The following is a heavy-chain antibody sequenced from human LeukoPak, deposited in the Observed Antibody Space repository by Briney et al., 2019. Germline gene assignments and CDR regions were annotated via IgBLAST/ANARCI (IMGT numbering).Heavy chain of an antibody. J-gene: IGHJ3*02. CDR3: ARGGYHHGFDI. CDR1: GFTFNSYW. V-gene: IGHV3-74*01. D-gene: IGHD2-15*01. CDR2: INSDGSDT. Sequence: GGSLRLSCAASGFTFNSYWFHWVRQAPGKGLVWVSRINSDGSDTIYAGSVKGRFTISRDNAKSTVYLQMNSLKAEDTAVYYCARGGYHHGFDIWGQGTMVTVSS.